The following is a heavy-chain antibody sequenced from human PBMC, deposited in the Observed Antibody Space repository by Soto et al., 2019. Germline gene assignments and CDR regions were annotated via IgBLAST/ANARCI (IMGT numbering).Heavy chain of an antibody. CDR1: GFTFSSYA. J-gene: IGHJ4*02. Sequence: EVQLLESGGGLVQPGGSLRLSCAASGFTFSSYAMSWVRQAPGKGLEWVSSFGVSGNTYYADSVKGRFTISRDNSKNTLYLQMNSLRAEDAAVYYCANRGRYYFDYCGQGTLVTVSS. CDR2: FGVSGNT. V-gene: IGHV3-23*01. CDR3: ANRGRYYFDY.